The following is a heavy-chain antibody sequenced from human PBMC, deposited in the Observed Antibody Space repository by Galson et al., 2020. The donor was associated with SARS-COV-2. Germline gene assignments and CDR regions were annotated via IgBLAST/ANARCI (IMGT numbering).Heavy chain of an antibody. Sequence: ASVKVSCKASGYTFTGYYMHWVRQAPGQGLEWTGWINPNSGGTNYAQKFQGRVTMTRDTSISTAYMELSRLRSEDTAVYYCATGSPFTRLGWFDPWGQGTLVTVSS. D-gene: IGHD7-27*01. CDR3: ATGSPFTRLGWFDP. CDR2: INPNSGGT. J-gene: IGHJ5*02. V-gene: IGHV1-2*02. CDR1: GYTFTGYY.